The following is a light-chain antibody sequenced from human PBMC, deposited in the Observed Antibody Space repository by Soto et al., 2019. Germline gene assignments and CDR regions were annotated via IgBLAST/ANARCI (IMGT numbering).Light chain of an antibody. Sequence: DTQMTQSPSSLSASVGDRVTITCRASQGIRDYLVWYQQKPGKVPKLLIYAASTLQSGVPSRSSGSGSGTDFTLTISSLQPEDVATYYCQNYHSALFTFGGVTRVEIK. CDR2: AAS. CDR3: QNYHSALFT. V-gene: IGKV1-27*01. CDR1: QGIRDY. J-gene: IGKJ4*01.